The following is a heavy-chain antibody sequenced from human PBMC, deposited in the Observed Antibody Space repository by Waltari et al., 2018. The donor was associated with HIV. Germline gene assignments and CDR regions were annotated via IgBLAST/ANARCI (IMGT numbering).Heavy chain of an antibody. J-gene: IGHJ5*02. CDR3: ARGGIVVVPAAMRGWFDP. CDR2: INHSGST. CDR1: GGSFSGYY. D-gene: IGHD2-2*01. Sequence: QVQLQQWGAGLLKPSETLSLTCAVYGGSFSGYYWSWIRQPPGKGLEWIGEINHSGSTNYNPSLKRRVTRSVDTSKNQFSLKLSSVTAADTAVYYCARGGIVVVPAAMRGWFDPWGQGTLVTVSS. V-gene: IGHV4-34*01.